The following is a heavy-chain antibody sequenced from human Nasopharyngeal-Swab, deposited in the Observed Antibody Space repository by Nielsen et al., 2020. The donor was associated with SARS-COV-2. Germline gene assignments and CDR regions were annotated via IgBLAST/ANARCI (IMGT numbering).Heavy chain of an antibody. V-gene: IGHV4-59*13. CDR2: INHSGIT. D-gene: IGHD3-22*01. CDR3: ARIYDSSV. J-gene: IGHJ4*02. CDR1: GGSISSYY. Sequence: GSLRLSCTVSGGSISSYYWSWIRQPPRKGLQWIGYINHSGITKYNPSLKSRVTISLDTSKNQLSLKLSSVTAADTAVYYCARIYDSSVWGQGTLVTVSS.